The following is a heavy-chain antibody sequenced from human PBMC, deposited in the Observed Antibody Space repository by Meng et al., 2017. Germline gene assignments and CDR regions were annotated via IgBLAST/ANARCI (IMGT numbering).Heavy chain of an antibody. D-gene: IGHD3-16*01. CDR2: IWYDRSNK. CDR1: GFTFSSYG. J-gene: IGHJ6*02. CDR3: ARGMITFGGVILPVVADYGMDV. V-gene: IGHV3-33*01. Sequence: GESLKISCAASGFTFSSYGMHWVRQAPGKGLEWVAVIWYDRSNKYYADSVKGRFTISRDNSKNTLYLQMNSMKAEDTAVYYCARGMITFGGVILPVVADYGMDVWGQGTTVTVSS.